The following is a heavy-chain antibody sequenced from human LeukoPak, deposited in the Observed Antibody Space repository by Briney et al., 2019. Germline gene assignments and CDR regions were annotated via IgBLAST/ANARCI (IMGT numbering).Heavy chain of an antibody. Sequence: PSETLSLTCAVYGGSFSGYYWSWIRQPPGKGLEWIGEINHSGSTNYNPSLKSRVTISVDTSKNQFSLKLSSVTAADTAVYYCARDRGLRFLEWSPFDYWGQGTLVTVSS. V-gene: IGHV4-34*01. CDR1: GGSFSGYY. J-gene: IGHJ4*02. CDR3: ARDRGLRFLEWSPFDY. D-gene: IGHD3-3*01. CDR2: INHSGST.